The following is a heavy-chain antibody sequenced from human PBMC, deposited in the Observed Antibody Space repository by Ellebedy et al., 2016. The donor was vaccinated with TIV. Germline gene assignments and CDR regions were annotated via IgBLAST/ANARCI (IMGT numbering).Heavy chain of an antibody. CDR2: VFFSGST. V-gene: IGHV4-39*01. Sequence: GSLRLXXSVSGASIRSFDHYWGWVRQPPGKGLEWIGSVFFSGSTYYDPSLKSRVTLSADTSKNQFSLRLSSVTAADTAVYYCVRHVGVTISEGWFDPWGQGTLVTVSS. D-gene: IGHD2-8*01. CDR3: VRHVGVTISEGWFDP. CDR1: GASIRSFDHY. J-gene: IGHJ5*02.